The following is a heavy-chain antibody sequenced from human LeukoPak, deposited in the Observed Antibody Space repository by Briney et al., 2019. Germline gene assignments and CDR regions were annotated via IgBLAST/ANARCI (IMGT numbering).Heavy chain of an antibody. CDR3: AKENVVGLLPDYFDY. J-gene: IGHJ4*02. V-gene: IGHV3-23*01. CDR1: GFTFSSYA. D-gene: IGHD2-21*01. CDR2: ISGSGGST. Sequence: GGSLRLSCAASGFTFSSYAISWVRQAPGKGLELLSAISGSGGSTYYADSVKGRFTISRDNSKNTLYLQMNSLRAEDTAVYYCAKENVVGLLPDYFDYWGQGTLVTVSS.